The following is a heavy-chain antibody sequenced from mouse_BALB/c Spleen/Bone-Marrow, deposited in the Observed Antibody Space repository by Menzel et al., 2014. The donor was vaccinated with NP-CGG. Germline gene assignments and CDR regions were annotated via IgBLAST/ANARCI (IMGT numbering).Heavy chain of an antibody. J-gene: IGHJ1*01. D-gene: IGHD2-1*01. CDR2: IHYSGST. CDR3: VVYGIYWYRDG. CDR1: GYSITSGYS. V-gene: IGHV3-1*02. Sequence: EVQLQESGPDLVKPSQSLSLTCTVTGYSITSGYSWHWIRQFPGNTLEWMGYIHYSGSTNYNPSLKSRISITRDTSKNQCFLQLNLVATEDTATYYRVVYGIYWYRDGWGAGSPVTVSS.